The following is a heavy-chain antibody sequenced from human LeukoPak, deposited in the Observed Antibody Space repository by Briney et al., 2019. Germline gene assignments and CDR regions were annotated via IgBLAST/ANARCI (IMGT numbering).Heavy chain of an antibody. CDR1: GFTFSSYW. D-gene: IGHD3-16*02. Sequence: GGSLRLSCAASGFTFSSYWMSWVRQAPGKGLQWVANIKQDGSENYYLDSVKGRFTISRDNAKNSLYLQMNSLRAEDTAVYYCVRNRAFGGVIVNAKYYFDYWGQGTLVTVSS. CDR2: IKQDGSEN. J-gene: IGHJ4*02. V-gene: IGHV3-7*03. CDR3: VRNRAFGGVIVNAKYYFDY.